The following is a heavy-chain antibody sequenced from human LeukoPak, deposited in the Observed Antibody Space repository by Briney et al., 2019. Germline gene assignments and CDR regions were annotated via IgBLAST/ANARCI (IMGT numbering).Heavy chain of an antibody. Sequence: GGSLRLSCTASGFTLGDYAMSWVRQAPGKGLERVGFIRSKAYGGTTEYAASVKGRFTISRDDSKSIAYLQMNSLKTEDTAVYYCTRDKYDILTGSDALDYWGQGTLVTVSS. CDR3: TRDKYDILTGSDALDY. D-gene: IGHD3-9*01. J-gene: IGHJ4*02. CDR1: GFTLGDYA. V-gene: IGHV3-49*04. CDR2: IRSKAYGGTT.